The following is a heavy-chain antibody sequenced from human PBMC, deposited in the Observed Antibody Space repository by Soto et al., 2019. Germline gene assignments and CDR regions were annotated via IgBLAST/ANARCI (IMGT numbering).Heavy chain of an antibody. V-gene: IGHV4-4*07. CDR1: GGSISSYY. D-gene: IGHD3-10*01. CDR2: LSTSGST. J-gene: IGHJ5*02. Sequence: PSETLSLTCTASGGSISSYYWTWIRQPAGKGLEWIVRLSTSGSTNYNPSLKSRVTMSVDTSKNQFSLNLSSLTAADTAVYYCARDRTVRGDWFDPWGQGTLVTVSS. CDR3: ARDRTVRGDWFDP.